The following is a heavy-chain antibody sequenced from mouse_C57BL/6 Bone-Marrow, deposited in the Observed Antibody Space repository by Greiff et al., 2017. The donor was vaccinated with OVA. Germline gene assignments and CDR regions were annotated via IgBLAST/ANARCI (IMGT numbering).Heavy chain of an antibody. Sequence: VQLQQSGAELVRPGASVTLSCKASGYTFTDYEMHWVKQTPVHGLEWIGAIDPETGGTASNQKFKGKAILTADKSSSTAYMELRSLTSEDSAVYYCTRCYYGSSLYAMDYWGQGTSVTVSS. CDR3: TRCYYGSSLYAMDY. V-gene: IGHV1-15*01. D-gene: IGHD1-1*01. CDR1: GYTFTDYE. CDR2: IDPETGGT. J-gene: IGHJ4*01.